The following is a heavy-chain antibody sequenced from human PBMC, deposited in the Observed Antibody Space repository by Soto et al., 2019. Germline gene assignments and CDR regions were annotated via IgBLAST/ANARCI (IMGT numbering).Heavy chain of an antibody. J-gene: IGHJ6*02. CDR3: ARVRDSFGLDV. Sequence: SETLSLTCNVSGGSITCAYYWNWIRQHPGKGLEWIGSIHYRGTTDYNPSLKSRITISLDRSKNQFALKLSSVTAADTAVYYCARVRDSFGLDVWGQGTTVTVSS. V-gene: IGHV4-31*03. D-gene: IGHD2-15*01. CDR1: GGSITCAYY. CDR2: IHYRGTT.